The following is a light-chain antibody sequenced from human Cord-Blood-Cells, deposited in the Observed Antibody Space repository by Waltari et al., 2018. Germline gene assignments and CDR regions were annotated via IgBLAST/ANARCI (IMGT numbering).Light chain of an antibody. V-gene: IGLV2-23*01. CDR2: EGS. J-gene: IGLJ3*02. CDR1: RSDVGCHPL. Sequence: QSALTQPASVPGVPGQSYTIPCTGTRSDVGCHPLFSCYQQHPAKAPKLMIYEGSKRPSGVSNRFSGSKSGNTASLTISGLQAEDEADYYCCSYAGSSTVFGGGTKLTVL. CDR3: CSYAGSSTV.